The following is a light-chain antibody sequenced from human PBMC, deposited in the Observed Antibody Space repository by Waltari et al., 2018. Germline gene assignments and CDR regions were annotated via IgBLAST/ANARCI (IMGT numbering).Light chain of an antibody. CDR1: QSVSSY. CDR2: DAS. J-gene: IGKJ5*01. Sequence: EIVLTQSPATLSLSPGERATLSCRASQSVSSYLAWYQQKPGQAPRLLIYDASNRATGIRARFSGSGSRTDFTLTISSLEPEDFAVYYCQQRSNWLITFGQGTRLEIK. CDR3: QQRSNWLIT. V-gene: IGKV3-11*01.